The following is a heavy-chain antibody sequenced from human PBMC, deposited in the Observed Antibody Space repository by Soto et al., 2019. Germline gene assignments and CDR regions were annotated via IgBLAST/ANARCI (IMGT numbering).Heavy chain of an antibody. CDR3: ARDSRYCSGGSCYSGAHYGMDV. CDR1: GGSVSSGRYY. Sequence: QVQLQESGPGLVKPSETLSLTCTVSGGSVSSGRYYWSWIRQPPGQGLEWNGYVDYRGSTNYNPSLRRRVTISVDTSKNQFSLKLSSVTAADTAVYYCARDSRYCSGGSCYSGAHYGMDVWGQGTTVTVSS. D-gene: IGHD2-15*01. J-gene: IGHJ6*02. CDR2: VDYRGST. V-gene: IGHV4-61*01.